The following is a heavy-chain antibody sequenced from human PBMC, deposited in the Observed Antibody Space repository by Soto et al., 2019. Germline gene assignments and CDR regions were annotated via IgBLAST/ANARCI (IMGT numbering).Heavy chain of an antibody. CDR1: GYTFTSYA. J-gene: IGHJ4*02. D-gene: IGHD3-3*01. CDR2: INAGNGNT. Sequence: ASVKVSCKASGYTFTSYAMHLVRQAPGQRLEWMGWINAGNGNTKYSQKFQGRVTITRDTSASTAYMELSSLRSEDTAVYYCARGYYDFWSGSPLPFDYWGQGTLVTVSS. V-gene: IGHV1-3*01. CDR3: ARGYYDFWSGSPLPFDY.